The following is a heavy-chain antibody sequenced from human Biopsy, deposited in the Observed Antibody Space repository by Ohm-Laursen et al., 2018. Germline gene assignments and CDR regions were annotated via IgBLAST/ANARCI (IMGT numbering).Heavy chain of an antibody. CDR3: ARGDYFDSNGYFWFDP. CDR2: IFNSANT. V-gene: IGHV4-31*01. CDR1: GGSISSGGSY. Sequence: SDTLSLTCTVSGGSISSGGSYWSWIRQRPGKGLEWIGYIFNSANTYYNPSLKNLITISGDTSKNQFSLKLNPVTAADTAVYYCARGDYFDSNGYFWFDPWGQGTLVTVSS. D-gene: IGHD3-22*01. J-gene: IGHJ5*02.